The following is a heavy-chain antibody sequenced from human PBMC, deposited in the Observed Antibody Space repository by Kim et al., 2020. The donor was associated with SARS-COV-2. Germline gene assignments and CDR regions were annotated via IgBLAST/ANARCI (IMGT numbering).Heavy chain of an antibody. CDR3: ARGRITMIVVALDNFDY. J-gene: IGHJ4*02. V-gene: IGHV4-31*02. D-gene: IGHD3-22*01. Sequence: LKSRVTISVDTSKNQFSLKLSSVTAADTAVYYCARGRITMIVVALDNFDYWGQGTLVTVSS.